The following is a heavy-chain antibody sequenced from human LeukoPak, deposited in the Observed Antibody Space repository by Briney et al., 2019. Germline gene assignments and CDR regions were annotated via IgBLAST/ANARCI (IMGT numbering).Heavy chain of an antibody. CDR1: GYTFTGYY. V-gene: IGHV1-2*02. CDR2: INPNSGGT. D-gene: IGHD3-22*01. J-gene: IGHJ4*02. CDR3: ARVILPITMRSPAGY. Sequence: ASVKVSCKASGYTFTGYYMHWVRQAPGQGLEWMGWINPNSGGTNYAQKFQGRVTTTRDTSISTAYMELSRLRSDDTAVYYCARVILPITMRSPAGYWGQGTLVTVSS.